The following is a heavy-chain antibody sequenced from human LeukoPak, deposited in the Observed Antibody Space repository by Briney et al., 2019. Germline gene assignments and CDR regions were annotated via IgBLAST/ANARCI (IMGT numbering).Heavy chain of an antibody. J-gene: IGHJ4*02. CDR1: GYTFTNYW. CDR2: IYPGDSDA. Sequence: HGESLKISCKASGYTFTNYWIAWVRQMPGKGLEWMGSIYPGDSDARYSPSFQGQVTISADRSISTAYLQWSSLKASDTAMYYCARRDSSGYYYLDYWGQGTLVTVSS. V-gene: IGHV5-51*01. CDR3: ARRDSSGYYYLDY. D-gene: IGHD3-22*01.